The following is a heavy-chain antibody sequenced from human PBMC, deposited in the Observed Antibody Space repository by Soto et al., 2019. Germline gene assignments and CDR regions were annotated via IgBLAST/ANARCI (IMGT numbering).Heavy chain of an antibody. J-gene: IGHJ5*02. CDR3: ARRPSRFVRMVYDGAQNWFDP. V-gene: IGHV4-61*01. CDR2: VYYSGTT. Sequence: SLTCTVSGDSVSSGSYCWSWIRQPPGKGLEYIGYVYYSGTTNYNPSLKSRVTISVDTSKNQFSLKLNSVTAADTAVYYCARRPSRFVRMVYDGAQNWFDPWGQGTLVTVSS. D-gene: IGHD2-8*01. CDR1: GDSVSSGSYC.